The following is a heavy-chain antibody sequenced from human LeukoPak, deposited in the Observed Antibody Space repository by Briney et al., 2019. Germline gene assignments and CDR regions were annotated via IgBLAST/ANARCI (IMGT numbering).Heavy chain of an antibody. J-gene: IGHJ4*02. Sequence: PSGTLSLTCAVSGGSISSSNWWSWVRQPPGKGLEWIGEIYHSGSTNYNPSLKSRVTISVDTSKNQFSLKLSSVTAADTAVYYCATTAPMVRGVFDYWGQGTLVTVSS. CDR1: GGSISSSNW. V-gene: IGHV4-4*02. CDR2: IYHSGST. D-gene: IGHD3-10*01. CDR3: ATTAPMVRGVFDY.